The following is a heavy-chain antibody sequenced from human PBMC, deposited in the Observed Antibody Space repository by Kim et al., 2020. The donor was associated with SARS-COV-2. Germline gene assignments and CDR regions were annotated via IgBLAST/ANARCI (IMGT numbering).Heavy chain of an antibody. CDR2: ISSNGGST. Sequence: GGSLRLSCSASGFTFSSYAMHWVRQAPGKGLEYVSAISSNGGSTYYADSVKGRFTISRDNSKNTLYLQMSSLRAEDTAVYYCVKGGVGATTYYFDYWGQGTLVTVSS. V-gene: IGHV3-64D*06. CDR3: VKGGVGATTYYFDY. J-gene: IGHJ4*02. CDR1: GFTFSSYA. D-gene: IGHD1-26*01.